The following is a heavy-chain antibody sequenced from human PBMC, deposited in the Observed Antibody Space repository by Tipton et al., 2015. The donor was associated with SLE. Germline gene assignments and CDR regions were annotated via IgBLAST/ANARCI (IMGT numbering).Heavy chain of an antibody. D-gene: IGHD6-6*01. Sequence: TLSLTCAVYGGSFSGYYWSWIRQPPGKGQEWIGEINHSGSTNYNPSLKSRVTISVDTSKNQFSLKLSSVTAADTAVYYCARDGAARGDFDYWGQGTLVTVSS. V-gene: IGHV4-34*01. CDR2: INHSGST. J-gene: IGHJ4*02. CDR3: ARDGAARGDFDY. CDR1: GGSFSGYY.